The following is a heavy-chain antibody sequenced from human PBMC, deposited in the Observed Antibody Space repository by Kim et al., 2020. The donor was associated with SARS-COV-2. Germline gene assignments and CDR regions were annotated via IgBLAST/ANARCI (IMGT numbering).Heavy chain of an antibody. V-gene: IGHV1-69*04. CDR3: ARDVFPNNVRLGQDSPHWLDT. D-gene: IGHD3-16*01. CDR1: GGTFSLYP. Sequence: SVKVSCKASGGTFSLYPISWVRQAPGQGLEWMGRIIPVLDKTIYTQKVQGRVTITPDKSTRTVYMELTSLRFEDSALYYCARDVFPNNVRLGQDSPHWLDTWGQGTLVTVSS. CDR2: IIPVLDKT. J-gene: IGHJ5*02.